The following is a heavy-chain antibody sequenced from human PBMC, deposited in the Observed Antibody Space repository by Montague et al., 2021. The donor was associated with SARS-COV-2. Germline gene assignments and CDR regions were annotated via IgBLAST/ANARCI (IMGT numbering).Heavy chain of an antibody. D-gene: IGHD3/OR15-3a*01. CDR1: GFTSGDYQ. J-gene: IGHJ4*02. V-gene: IGHV3-7*01. CDR2: INQDETAK. CDR3: ARSPRGSGTGWLDY. Sequence: RLSWSASGFTSGDYQMTWVRQAPGKGLQWVANINQDETAKTYVDSVKGRFTISRDNAKNSLIPQMNSLKDEDTAVYYRARSPRGSGTGWLDYWGQGTLVTVSS.